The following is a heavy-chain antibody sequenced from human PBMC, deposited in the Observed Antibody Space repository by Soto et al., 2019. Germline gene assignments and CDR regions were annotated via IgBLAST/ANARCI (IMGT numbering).Heavy chain of an antibody. J-gene: IGHJ5*02. D-gene: IGHD2-15*01. CDR1: GGSISSGTYY. Sequence: QVHLQESGPGLVKPSQTLSLICTVSGGSISSGTYYWSWVRQPPGKGLEWIAYIYYTGSTYYNPSLKSRVTISVDTSKNLFSLNLNSMTAADTAVYYCASYCSGGSCYAGFDPWGQGTLVTVSS. CDR2: IYYTGST. V-gene: IGHV4-30-4*01. CDR3: ASYCSGGSCYAGFDP.